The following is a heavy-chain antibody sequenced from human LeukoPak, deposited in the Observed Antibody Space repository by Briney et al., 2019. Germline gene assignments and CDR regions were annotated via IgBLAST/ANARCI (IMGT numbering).Heavy chain of an antibody. J-gene: IGHJ4*02. V-gene: IGHV4-38-2*01. CDR2: IYHSGST. CDR3: ARRRILGYCISASCRAYFDY. Sequence: SETLSLTCVVSGYSISSGDYWDWIRQPPGKGLEWIGTIYHSGSTYYNQSLKSRITLSVDTSKNQFSLKLSSVTAADTALYYCARRRILGYCISASCRAYFDYWGQGTLVTVSS. D-gene: IGHD2-2*01. CDR1: GYSISSGDY.